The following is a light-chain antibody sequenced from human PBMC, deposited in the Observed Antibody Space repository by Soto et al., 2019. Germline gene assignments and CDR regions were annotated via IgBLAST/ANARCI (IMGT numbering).Light chain of an antibody. CDR3: SSYTSSTTLGV. J-gene: IGLJ1*01. Sequence: QSALTQPASVSGSPGQSITISCTGTSSDVGGYNLVSWYQQHPGKAPKLMIYDVNNRPSGVSNRFSGSKSGNTASLTISGLQPEDEADYYCSSYTSSTTLGVFGTGTKLTVL. V-gene: IGLV2-14*01. CDR1: SSDVGGYNL. CDR2: DVN.